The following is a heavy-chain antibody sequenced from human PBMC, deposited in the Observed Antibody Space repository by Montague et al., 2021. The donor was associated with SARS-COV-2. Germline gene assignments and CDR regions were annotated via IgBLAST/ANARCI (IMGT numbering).Heavy chain of an antibody. D-gene: IGHD3-10*01. V-gene: IGHV4-59*03. CDR2: LHHSGAI. CDR1: GASMSPYH. J-gene: IGHJ4*02. Sequence: SETLSLTCAVTGASMSPYHWSWIRQPPGKGLEWIGNLHHSGAINYNPSLESRVTMSVDTSKNQFSLNLISVTAADTAVYFCATSLGGRYYWADYYFDYWGQGILVTVSA. CDR3: ATSLGGRYYWADYYFDY.